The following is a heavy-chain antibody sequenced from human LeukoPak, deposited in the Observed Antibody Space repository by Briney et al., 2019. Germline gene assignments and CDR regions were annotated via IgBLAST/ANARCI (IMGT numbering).Heavy chain of an antibody. Sequence: PSETLSLTCTVSGGSISSYYWSWIRQPPGKGLEWIGYIYYSGSTNYNPSLKSRVTISVDTSKNQFSLKLSSVTAADTAVYYCAGGWYSGSYSYYYYYGMDVWGQGTTVTVSS. CDR1: GGSISSYY. J-gene: IGHJ6*02. CDR3: AGGWYSGSYSYYYYYGMDV. V-gene: IGHV4-59*01. D-gene: IGHD1-26*01. CDR2: IYYSGST.